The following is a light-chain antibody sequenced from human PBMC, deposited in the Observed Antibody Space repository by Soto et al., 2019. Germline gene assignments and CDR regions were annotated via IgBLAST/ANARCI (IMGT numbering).Light chain of an antibody. CDR3: QHHDNWPRT. CDR2: ATS. J-gene: IGKJ3*01. V-gene: IGKV3-11*01. CDR1: QSVSSY. Sequence: EILLTQYPATLSLPPGDRATLSGMASQSVSSYLAWYQQRPGQAPRLLIYATSTRATGIPARFSGSGSGTDFTLTIGSLQPEDFAVYYCQHHDNWPRTFGPGTKVDI.